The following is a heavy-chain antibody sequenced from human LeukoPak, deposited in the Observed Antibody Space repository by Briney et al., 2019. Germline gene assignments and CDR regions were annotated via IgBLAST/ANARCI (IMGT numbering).Heavy chain of an antibody. CDR2: ISGSGDST. Sequence: PGGSLRLSCAASGFTFSSYAMTWVRQAPGKGLEWVSVISGSGDSTYYADSVKGRFTISRDNSKSTLYLQMNSLRAEDTAVYYCAKDIDKDSRTWYSYYGMDVWGQGTTVTVSS. D-gene: IGHD2-15*01. V-gene: IGHV3-23*01. J-gene: IGHJ6*02. CDR1: GFTFSSYA. CDR3: AKDIDKDSRTWYSYYGMDV.